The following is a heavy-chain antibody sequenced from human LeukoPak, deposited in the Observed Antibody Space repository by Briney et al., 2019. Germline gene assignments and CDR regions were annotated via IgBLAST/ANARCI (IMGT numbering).Heavy chain of an antibody. CDR2: IYSGGST. V-gene: IGHV3-66*01. J-gene: IGHJ4*02. CDR3: AGTNYYDSSGYQPGY. CDR1: GFTFSSYA. Sequence: PGGSLRLSCAASGFTFSSYAMSWVRQAPGKGLEWVSVIYSGGSTYYADSVKGRFTISRDNSKNTLYLQMNSLRAEDTAVYYCAGTNYYDSSGYQPGYWGQGTLVTVSS. D-gene: IGHD3-22*01.